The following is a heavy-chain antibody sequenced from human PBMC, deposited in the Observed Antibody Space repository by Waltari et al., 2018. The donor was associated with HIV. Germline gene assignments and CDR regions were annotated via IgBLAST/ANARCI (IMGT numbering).Heavy chain of an antibody. CDR1: AFNFRNYW. CDR2: INEDGSEK. D-gene: IGHD2-8*01. CDR3: ARGPDDCEKGVCYAFDI. J-gene: IGHJ3*02. Sequence: EMWFVESGGGLVQPGGFLRLSCSASAFNFRNYWMSWFRQVPGKGLEWCANINEDGSEKNYVDSLRGRFTISRDNARNTLYLQMNSLSLEDTAMYYCARGPDDCEKGVCYAFDIWGQGTMVTVSS. V-gene: IGHV3-7*03.